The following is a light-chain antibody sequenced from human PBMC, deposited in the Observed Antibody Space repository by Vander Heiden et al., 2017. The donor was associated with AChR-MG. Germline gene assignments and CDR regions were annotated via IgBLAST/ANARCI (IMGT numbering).Light chain of an antibody. CDR3: QLRDSTPQT. CDR2: AVS. V-gene: IGKV1-39*01. Sequence: DIQMTQSPSSLSASVGDRVPITCRAIQRISSYLNLYQQKPGKAPQLLLYAVSILQSGVPSRLSGSASRTAFTLTMRMLLPADIATYYSQLRDSTPQTFGQWTREKMK. J-gene: IGKJ1*01. CDR1: QRISSY.